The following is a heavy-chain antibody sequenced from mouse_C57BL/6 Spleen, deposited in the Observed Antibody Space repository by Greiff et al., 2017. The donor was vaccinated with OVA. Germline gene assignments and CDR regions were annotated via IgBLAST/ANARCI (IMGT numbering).Heavy chain of an antibody. CDR2: INPGSGGT. J-gene: IGHJ2*01. CDR3: ARGFDYDPYFDY. CDR1: GYAFTNYL. D-gene: IGHD2-4*01. Sequence: VHLVESGAELVRPGTSVKVSCKASGYAFTNYLIEWVKQRPGQGLEWIGVINPGSGGTNYNEKFKGKATLTADKSSSTAYMQLSSLTSEDSAVYFCARGFDYDPYFDYWGQGTTLTVSS. V-gene: IGHV1-54*01.